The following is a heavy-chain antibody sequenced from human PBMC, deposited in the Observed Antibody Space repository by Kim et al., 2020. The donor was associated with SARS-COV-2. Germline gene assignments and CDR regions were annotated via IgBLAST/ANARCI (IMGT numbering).Heavy chain of an antibody. V-gene: IGHV4-39*01. J-gene: IGHJ4*02. CDR3: ARHGMTYYYGSGSYYY. D-gene: IGHD3-10*01. Sequence: PSLKSRVTVSVDTAKNQFSLKLSSVTAADTAVYYCARHGMTYYYGSGSYYYWGQGTLVTVSS.